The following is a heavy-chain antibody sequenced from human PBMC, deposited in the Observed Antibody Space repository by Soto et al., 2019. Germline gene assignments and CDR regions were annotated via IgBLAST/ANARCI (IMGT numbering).Heavy chain of an antibody. CDR1: GGTFSSYT. J-gene: IGHJ1*01. V-gene: IGHV1-69*02. D-gene: IGHD6-13*01. CDR3: ARIAAAGTRPYFQH. Sequence: QVQLVQSGAEVKKPGSSVKVSCKASGGTFSSYTISWVRQAPGQGLEWMGRIIPILGIATYAQKFQGRVTITADNSTSTADMELSSRRSEDTAVYYWARIAAAGTRPYFQHGGQGTLVTVSS. CDR2: IIPILGIA.